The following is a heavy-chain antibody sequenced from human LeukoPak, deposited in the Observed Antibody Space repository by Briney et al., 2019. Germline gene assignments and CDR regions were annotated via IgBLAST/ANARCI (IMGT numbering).Heavy chain of an antibody. D-gene: IGHD3-10*01. CDR1: GFSFSDAW. CDR2: IKTKTDGGAT. CDR3: MSDGVGLQWSWDVPFDY. J-gene: IGHJ4*02. V-gene: IGHV3-15*01. Sequence: GGSLRLSCAASGFSFSDAWMTWVRQAPGKGLEWIGRIKTKTDGGATDYAAPVEGRFTISREDSTNMLYLEMSSLKPEDTGLYYCMSDGVGLQWSWDVPFDYWGQGTLVTVSS.